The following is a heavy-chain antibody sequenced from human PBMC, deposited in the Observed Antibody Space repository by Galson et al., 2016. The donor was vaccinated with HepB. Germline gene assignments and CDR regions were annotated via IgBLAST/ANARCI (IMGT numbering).Heavy chain of an antibody. D-gene: IGHD1-1*01. Sequence: CAISGDSVSSHSAGWNWIRQSPSRGLEWLGRTYFRSKWFNDYAVSVKSRISITPDTSRNQFSLQLDSVTPDDTAVYYCTRWAHDDRFFDYWGQGILVIVSS. CDR2: TYFRSKWFN. J-gene: IGHJ4*02. CDR1: GDSVSSHSAG. V-gene: IGHV6-1*01. CDR3: TRWAHDDRFFDY.